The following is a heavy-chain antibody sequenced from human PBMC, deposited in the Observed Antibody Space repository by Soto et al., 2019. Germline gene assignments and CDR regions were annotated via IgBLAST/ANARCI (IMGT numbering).Heavy chain of an antibody. CDR1: GFTFSGAA. V-gene: IGHV3-73*01. Sequence: GGSLRLSCAASGFTFSGAAMPWVRQASGKGLEWVGRIRSTANSYATAYAASVKGRFTIPRDDSKNTAYLQMNSLKTEDTAVYYCTRQYYYDSSGYYSMDYWGQGT. CDR2: IRSTANSYAT. CDR3: TRQYYYDSSGYYSMDY. D-gene: IGHD3-22*01. J-gene: IGHJ4*02.